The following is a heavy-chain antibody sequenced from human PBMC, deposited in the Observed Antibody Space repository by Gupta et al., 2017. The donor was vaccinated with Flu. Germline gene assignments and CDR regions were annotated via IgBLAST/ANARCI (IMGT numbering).Heavy chain of an antibody. V-gene: IGHV3-7*03. J-gene: IGHJ4*02. D-gene: IGHD1-26*01. CDR3: GRAGRPGSYFNDI. CDR2: ANPDGSEK. Sequence: WRSWVRQAPGKGLEWVGNANPDGSEKYYVGSGRGRFTISRDNTDNSFLLQMNSLRPEDSAVYYCGRAGRPGSYFNDIWGQGTRVAVSA. CDR1: W.